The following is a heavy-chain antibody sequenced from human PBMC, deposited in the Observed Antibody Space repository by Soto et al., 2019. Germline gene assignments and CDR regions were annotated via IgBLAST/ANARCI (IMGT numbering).Heavy chain of an antibody. Sequence: QVQLQESGPGLVKPSQTLSLTCTVSGGSISSGDYYWSWIRQPPGKGLEWIGYIYYSGSTYYNPSLKSRVTISVDTSKNHFSLKLSSVTAADTAVYYCARDRIEYSSSSGGDSYYYYGMDVWGQGTTVPVSS. CDR3: ARDRIEYSSSSGGDSYYYYGMDV. J-gene: IGHJ6*02. CDR1: GGSISSGDYY. CDR2: IYYSGST. D-gene: IGHD6-6*01. V-gene: IGHV4-30-4*01.